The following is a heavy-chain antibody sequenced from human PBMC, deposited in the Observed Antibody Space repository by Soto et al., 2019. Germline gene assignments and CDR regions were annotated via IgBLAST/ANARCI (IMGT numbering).Heavy chain of an antibody. CDR3: ARGRVFGVVPFDY. Sequence: GESLKISCAASGFTVSSNYMSWVRQAPGKGLEWVSVIYSGGSTYYADSVKGRFTISRDNSKNTLYLQMNSLRAEDTAVYYCARGRVFGVVPFDYWGQGTLVTVSS. CDR1: GFTVSSNY. V-gene: IGHV3-53*01. J-gene: IGHJ4*02. CDR2: IYSGGST. D-gene: IGHD3-3*01.